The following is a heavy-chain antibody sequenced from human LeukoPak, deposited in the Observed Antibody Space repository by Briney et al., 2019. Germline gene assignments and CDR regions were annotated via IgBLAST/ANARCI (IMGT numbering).Heavy chain of an antibody. CDR2: IYYSGST. J-gene: IGHJ5*02. D-gene: IGHD3-22*01. CDR3: AGAYYYDSSGYSPGGWFDP. CDR1: GGSISSYY. V-gene: IGHV4-59*01. Sequence: SETLSLTCTVSGGSISSYYWSWIRQPPGKGLEWIGYIYYSGSTNYNPSLKSRVTISVDTSKNQFSLKLSSVTAADTAVYYCAGAYYYDSSGYSPGGWFDPWGQGTLVTVSS.